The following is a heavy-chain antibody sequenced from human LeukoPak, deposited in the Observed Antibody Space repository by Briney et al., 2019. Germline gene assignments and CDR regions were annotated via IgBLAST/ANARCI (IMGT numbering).Heavy chain of an antibody. D-gene: IGHD3-10*01. CDR3: ARGNVLSGAFDI. Sequence: QPGGSLRLSCAASGFTFSSYEMNWVRQAPGKGLEGVSYVSSSGSTIYYADSVKGRFTISRDNAKNTLYLQMNSLRAEDTAVYYCARGNVLSGAFDIWGQGTMVTVSS. CDR2: VSSSGSTI. CDR1: GFTFSSYE. V-gene: IGHV3-48*03. J-gene: IGHJ3*02.